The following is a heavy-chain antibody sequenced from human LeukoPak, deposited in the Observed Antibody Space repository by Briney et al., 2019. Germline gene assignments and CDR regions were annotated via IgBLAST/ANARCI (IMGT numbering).Heavy chain of an antibody. CDR1: GYTFTSYD. V-gene: IGHV1-8*01. J-gene: IGHJ3*02. CDR2: MNPNSGNT. CDR3: ARSYGDGDAFDI. D-gene: IGHD4-17*01. Sequence: ASVKVSCKASGYTFTSYDINWVRQATGQGLEWMGWMNPNSGNTGYAQKFQGRVTMTRNTSISTAYMELSSLRSGDTAVYYCARSYGDGDAFDIWGQGTMVTVSS.